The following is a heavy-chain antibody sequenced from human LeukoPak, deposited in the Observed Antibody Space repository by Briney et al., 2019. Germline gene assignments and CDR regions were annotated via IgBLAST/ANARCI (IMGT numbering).Heavy chain of an antibody. CDR3: ATGYQYYDYYYMDV. D-gene: IGHD6-25*01. CDR1: GFTFSSYA. CDR2: ISYDGSNK. J-gene: IGHJ6*03. Sequence: GRSLRLSCAASGFTFSSYAMHWVRQAPGKGLEWVAVISYDGSNKYYADSVKGRFNISRDNSKSTLYLQMNSLRAEDAAVYYCATGYQYYDYYYMDVWGKGTTVTISS. V-gene: IGHV3-30*04.